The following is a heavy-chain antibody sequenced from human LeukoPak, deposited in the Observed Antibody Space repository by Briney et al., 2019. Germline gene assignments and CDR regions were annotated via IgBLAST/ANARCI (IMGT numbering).Heavy chain of an antibody. V-gene: IGHV4-61*02. Sequence: SQTLSLTCTVSGGSISSGSYYWSWIRQPAGKGLEWIGRIYTSGSTNYNPSLKSRVTISVDTSKNQFSLKLTSVTAADTAVYYCARQSIAARGYYYYMDVWGKGTTVTVSS. D-gene: IGHD6-6*01. CDR3: ARQSIAARGYYYYMDV. J-gene: IGHJ6*03. CDR1: GGSISSGSYY. CDR2: IYTSGST.